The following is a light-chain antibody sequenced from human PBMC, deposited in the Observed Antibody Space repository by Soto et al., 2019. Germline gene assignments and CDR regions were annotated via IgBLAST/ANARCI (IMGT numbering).Light chain of an antibody. V-gene: IGKV3-15*01. CDR2: GAS. CDR1: QSVSSD. Sequence: EIVMTQSPATLSVSPGERATLSCRASQSVSSDLAWYQQKPGQAPRLLIFGASTRATGVPARFRGSGSGTEFTLTISSLQSEDFAVYFCQQYNNWPPGRTFGQGTKVDIK. J-gene: IGKJ1*01. CDR3: QQYNNWPPGRT.